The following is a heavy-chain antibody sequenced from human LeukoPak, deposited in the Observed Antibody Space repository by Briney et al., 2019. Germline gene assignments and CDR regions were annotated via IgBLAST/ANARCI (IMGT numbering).Heavy chain of an antibody. V-gene: IGHV3-66*01. Sequence: GGSLRLSCAASGFTVSRNYISWVRQAPGKGLEWVSFIFAGDSTYYADSVKGRFSISRDDSRNTVYLQINSLRAEDTAVYYCARGRLYYYALDVWGQGTTVSVSS. CDR3: ARGRLYYYALDV. CDR1: GFTVSRNY. J-gene: IGHJ6*02. CDR2: IFAGDST.